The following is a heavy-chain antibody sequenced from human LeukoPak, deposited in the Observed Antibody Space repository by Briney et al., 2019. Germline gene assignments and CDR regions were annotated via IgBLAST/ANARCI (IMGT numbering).Heavy chain of an antibody. CDR3: ARHILAGNFPDYFDS. CDR1: GGSVSSYY. J-gene: IGHJ4*02. V-gene: IGHV4-59*08. Sequence: SETLSLICTVSGGSVSSYYWSWIRQPPGKGLEWIGYSTRYNPSLKRRVTISEDTSKNEFSLNLTSVTAADTAVYYCARHILAGNFPDYFDSWGQGTLATVSS. CDR2: ST. D-gene: IGHD3-9*01.